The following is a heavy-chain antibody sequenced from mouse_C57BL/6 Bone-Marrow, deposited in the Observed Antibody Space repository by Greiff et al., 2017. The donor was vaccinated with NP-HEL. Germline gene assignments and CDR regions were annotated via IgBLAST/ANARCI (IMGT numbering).Heavy chain of an antibody. D-gene: IGHD2-4*01. CDR3: ARDGDYGWYFDV. CDR1: DSEVFPIAY. J-gene: IGHJ1*03. CDR2: ILPSIGRT. Sequence: VQLQQSGSELRSPGSSVKLSCKDFDSEVFPIAYMSWVRQKPGHGFEWIGGILPSIGRTIYGEKFEDKATLDADTLSNTAYLELNSLTSEDSAIYYCARDGDYGWYFDVWGTGTTVTVSS. V-gene: IGHV15-2*01.